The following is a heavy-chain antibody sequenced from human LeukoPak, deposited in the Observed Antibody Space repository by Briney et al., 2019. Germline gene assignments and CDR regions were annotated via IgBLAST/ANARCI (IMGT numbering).Heavy chain of an antibody. V-gene: IGHV4-61*02. CDR2: IYTSGST. Sequence: KTSQTLSLTCTVSGGSISSGSYYWSWIRQPAGKGLEWIGRIYTSGSTNYNPSLKSRVTISVDTSKNQFSLKLSSVTAADTAVYYCARTPPDYGGNFRWFDPWGQGTLVTVSS. CDR1: GGSISSGSYY. J-gene: IGHJ5*02. D-gene: IGHD4-23*01. CDR3: ARTPPDYGGNFRWFDP.